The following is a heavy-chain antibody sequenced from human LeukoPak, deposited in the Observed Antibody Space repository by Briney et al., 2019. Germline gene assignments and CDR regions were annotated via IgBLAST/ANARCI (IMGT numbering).Heavy chain of an antibody. CDR3: GKTDIYFNPIDY. V-gene: IGHV4-4*02. CDR1: GVSISSSEW. J-gene: IGHJ4*02. CDR2: IHRDGRT. Sequence: SGTLSLTCAVSGVSISSSEWRIWVRQPPGQGLEWTGEIHRDGRTRYNPSLKSRVTMSIDYSKNQFSLKVSSVTAADTAIYYCGKTDIYFNPIDYWGPGSLVTVSS. D-gene: IGHD3-9*01.